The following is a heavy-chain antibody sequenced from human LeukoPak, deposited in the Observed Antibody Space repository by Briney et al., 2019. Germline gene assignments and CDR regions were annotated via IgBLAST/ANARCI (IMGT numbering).Heavy chain of an antibody. CDR1: RFTFSSDV. D-gene: IGHD6-13*01. Sequence: GGSLRLSCEASRFTFSSDVMTWVRQAPGKGLEGVSTITASDGRGRALYADSVKGRFTISIDNSKNTLYLQMNSLRAEDSAIYYCAKANENIAAAYLGGGTQRNWGQGTLVTVSS. CDR2: ITASDGRGRA. J-gene: IGHJ4*02. V-gene: IGHV3-23*01. CDR3: AKANENIAAAYLGGGTQRN.